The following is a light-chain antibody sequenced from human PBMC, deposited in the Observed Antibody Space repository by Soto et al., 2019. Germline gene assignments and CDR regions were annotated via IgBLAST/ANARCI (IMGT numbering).Light chain of an antibody. CDR3: AAWDDSLSGVL. V-gene: IGLV1-47*01. Sequence: QAVVTQPPSASGTPGQRVTISCSGSSSNIGSNYVYWYQQLPGTAPKLLIYRNNQRPSGVPDRFSGAKSGASASVAISGLRYEDEADYYCAAWDDSLSGVLFGGGTKLTVL. J-gene: IGLJ2*01. CDR1: SSNIGSNY. CDR2: RNN.